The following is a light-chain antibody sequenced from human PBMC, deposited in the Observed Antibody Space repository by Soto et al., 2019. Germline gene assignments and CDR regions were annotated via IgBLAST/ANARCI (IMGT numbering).Light chain of an antibody. CDR1: LDIKNY. J-gene: IGKJ3*01. CDR2: DAS. V-gene: IGKV1-33*01. Sequence: DIQMTQSPSSLSASVGDRVTITCQASLDIKNYLNWYQQKPGKAPKLLIYDASNLEIGVPSRFSGSGSGTTFIFTISSLQPEDIATYFCQQYDNVPPSVTFGPGTKVNIK. CDR3: QQYDNVPPSVT.